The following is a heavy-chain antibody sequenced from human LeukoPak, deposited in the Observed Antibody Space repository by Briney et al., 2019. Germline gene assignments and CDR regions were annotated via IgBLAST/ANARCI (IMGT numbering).Heavy chain of an antibody. D-gene: IGHD2-2*01. J-gene: IGHJ5*02. V-gene: IGHV1-2*02. Sequence: ASVKVSCKASGYTFTGYYMHWVRQAPGQGLEWMGWINPNSGGTNYAEKFQGRVTMTRDTSISTAYMELSRLRSDDTAVYYCATIPIVVVPAAQGDNWFDPWGQGTLVTVS. CDR3: ATIPIVVVPAAQGDNWFDP. CDR2: INPNSGGT. CDR1: GYTFTGYY.